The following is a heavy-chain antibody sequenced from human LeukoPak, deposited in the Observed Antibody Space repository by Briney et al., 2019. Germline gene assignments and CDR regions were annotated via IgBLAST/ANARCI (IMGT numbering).Heavy chain of an antibody. CDR2: IYHSGST. CDR1: GGSMSSGGYS. CDR3: ARPRDYDSSFDY. Sequence: NPSQTLSLTCAVSGGSMSSGGYSWSWIRQPPGKGLEWIGYIYHSGSTYYNPSLKSRVTISVDTSKNQFSLKLSSVTAADTAVYYCARPRDYDSSFDYWGQGTLVTVSS. D-gene: IGHD3-22*01. V-gene: IGHV4-30-2*03. J-gene: IGHJ4*02.